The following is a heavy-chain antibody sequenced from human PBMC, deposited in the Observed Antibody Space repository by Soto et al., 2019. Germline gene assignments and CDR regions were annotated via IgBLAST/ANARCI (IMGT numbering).Heavy chain of an antibody. V-gene: IGHV3-30*18. CDR2: ISYDGSNK. D-gene: IGHD3-10*01. Sequence: GGSLRLSCAASGFTFSSYGMHWVRQAPGKGLEWVAVISYDGSNKYYADSVKGRFTISRDNSKNTLYLQMNSLRAEDTAVYYCAKDLGSGARSGMDVWGQGTTVTVSS. CDR3: AKDLGSGARSGMDV. CDR1: GFTFSSYG. J-gene: IGHJ6*02.